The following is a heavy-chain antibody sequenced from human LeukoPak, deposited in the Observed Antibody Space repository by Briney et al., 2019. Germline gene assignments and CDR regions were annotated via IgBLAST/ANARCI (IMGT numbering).Heavy chain of an antibody. CDR2: ISAYNGNT. J-gene: IGHJ5*02. CDR1: GYTFTSYG. Sequence: ASVKVSCKASGYTFTSYGISWVRQAPGQGLEWMGWISAYNGNTNYAQKLQGRVTMTTDTSTSTAYMELRSLRSDDTAVYYCARDTSDIVVVPAAYAAPFDPWGQGTLVTVSS. V-gene: IGHV1-18*01. CDR3: ARDTSDIVVVPAAYAAPFDP. D-gene: IGHD2-2*01.